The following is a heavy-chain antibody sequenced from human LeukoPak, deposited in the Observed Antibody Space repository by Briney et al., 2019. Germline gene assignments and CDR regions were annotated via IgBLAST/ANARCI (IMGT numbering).Heavy chain of an antibody. V-gene: IGHV3-74*01. CDR3: AKDRLRLGELPDAFDI. J-gene: IGHJ3*02. D-gene: IGHD3-16*01. CDR2: INSDGSST. CDR1: GFTFSSYW. Sequence: GGSLRLSCAASGFTFSSYWMHWVRQAPGKGLVWVSRINSDGSSTSYADSVKGRFTISRDNAKNSLYLQMNSLRAEDTALYYCAKDRLRLGELPDAFDIWGQGTMVTVSS.